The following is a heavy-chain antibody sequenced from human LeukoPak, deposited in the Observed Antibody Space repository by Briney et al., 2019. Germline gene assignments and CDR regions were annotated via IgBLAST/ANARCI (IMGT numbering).Heavy chain of an antibody. J-gene: IGHJ6*03. CDR3: ARAVYCSSTSCPQDYYYYMDV. CDR2: MNPNSGNT. D-gene: IGHD2-2*01. V-gene: IGHV1-8*01. Sequence: ASVKVSCKASGYTFTSYDINWVRQATGQGLEWMGWMNPNSGNTGYAQKFQGRVTMTRNTSISTAYMELSSLRSEETAVYYWARAVYCSSTSCPQDYYYYMDVWGKGTTVTVS. CDR1: GYTFTSYD.